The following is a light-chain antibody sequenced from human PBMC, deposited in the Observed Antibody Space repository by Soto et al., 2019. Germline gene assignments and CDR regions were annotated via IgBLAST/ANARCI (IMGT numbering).Light chain of an antibody. CDR1: QSISSSY. J-gene: IGKJ3*01. V-gene: IGKV3-20*01. CDR3: QQYGSSFT. CDR2: GAS. Sequence: EIVLTQSPGTLSLSPGERATLSCRASQSISSSYLAWYQQKPGQPPRLLIYGASSRATGIPDRFSGSGSGTGFTLTISRLEPEDFAVYYCQQYGSSFTFGPGNKVDIK.